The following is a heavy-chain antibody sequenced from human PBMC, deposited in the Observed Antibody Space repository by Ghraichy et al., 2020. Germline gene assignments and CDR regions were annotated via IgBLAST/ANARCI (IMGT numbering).Heavy chain of an antibody. Sequence: SETLSLTCTVSGGSISSYYWSWIRQPPGKGLEWIGYIYYSGSTNYNPSLKSRVTISVDTSKNQFSLKLSSVTAADTAVYYCARAREDFWSGYFYYYYMDVWGKGTTVTVSS. CDR1: GGSISSYY. D-gene: IGHD3-3*01. V-gene: IGHV4-59*01. CDR3: ARAREDFWSGYFYYYYMDV. J-gene: IGHJ6*03. CDR2: IYYSGST.